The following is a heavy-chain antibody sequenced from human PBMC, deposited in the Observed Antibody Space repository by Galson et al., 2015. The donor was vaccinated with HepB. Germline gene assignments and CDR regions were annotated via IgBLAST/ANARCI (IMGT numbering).Heavy chain of an antibody. CDR1: XFTFXXXG. V-gene: IGHV3-33*01. Sequence: SLRLSXAAXXFTFXXXGMHWVRQAPGXGLEWVAVIWXNGSNKYYADSVKGRXTISXXNSKNTLXLQMNSLRAEDTAVYYCARDVGYSSSWYDYYYYYGMDVWGQGTTVTVSS. CDR2: IWXNGSNK. D-gene: IGHD6-13*01. J-gene: IGHJ6*02. CDR3: ARDVGYSSSWYDYYYYYGMDV.